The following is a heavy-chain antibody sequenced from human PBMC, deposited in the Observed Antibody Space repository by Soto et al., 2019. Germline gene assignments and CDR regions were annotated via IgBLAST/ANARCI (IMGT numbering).Heavy chain of an antibody. J-gene: IGHJ4*02. Sequence: AVKVSCKASGGTFSSYAISWVRQAPGQGLEWMGGIIPIFGTANYAQKFQGRVTITADESTSTAYMELSSLRSEDTAVYYCARGSLGTGREHFDFWGQGTLVSGSS. V-gene: IGHV1-69*13. CDR2: IIPIFGTA. D-gene: IGHD1-26*01. CDR1: GGTFSSYA. CDR3: ARGSLGTGREHFDF.